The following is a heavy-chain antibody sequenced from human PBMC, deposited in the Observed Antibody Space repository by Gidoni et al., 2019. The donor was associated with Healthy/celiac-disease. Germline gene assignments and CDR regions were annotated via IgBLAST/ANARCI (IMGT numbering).Heavy chain of an antibody. CDR3: ARRSIWWFGELLPYNWFDP. D-gene: IGHD3-10*01. CDR2: LNHSGST. Sequence: QVQLQQWGAGLLKPSETLSLPCAVYRGSFSGSYWSWIRQPPGKGLEWIGELNHSGSTNYNPSLKSRVTISVDTSKNQFSLKLSSVTAADTAVYYCARRSIWWFGELLPYNWFDPWGQGTLVTVSS. CDR1: RGSFSGSY. J-gene: IGHJ5*02. V-gene: IGHV4-34*01.